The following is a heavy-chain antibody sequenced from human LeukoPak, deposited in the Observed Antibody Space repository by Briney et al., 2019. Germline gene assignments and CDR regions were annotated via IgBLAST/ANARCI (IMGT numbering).Heavy chain of an antibody. CDR2: IKSKTDGGTI. CDR1: GFTFSSYS. D-gene: IGHD2-21*01. V-gene: IGHV3-15*01. CDR3: ATHIPWDI. Sequence: PGGSLRLSCAASGFTFSSYSMNWVRQAPGKGLEWVGRIKSKTDGGTIDYAAPVKGRFSISRDDSKDTMYLQMNSLKSDDTAVYYCATHIPWDIWGPGTMVTVSS. J-gene: IGHJ3*02.